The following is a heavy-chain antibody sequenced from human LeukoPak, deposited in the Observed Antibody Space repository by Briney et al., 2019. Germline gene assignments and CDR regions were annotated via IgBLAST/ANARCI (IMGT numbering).Heavy chain of an antibody. D-gene: IGHD4-11*01. CDR2: IYYSGST. CDR1: GGSISSYY. J-gene: IGHJ4*02. V-gene: IGHV4-59*01. CDR3: ARLDYSNYTFDY. Sequence: SETLSLTCTVSGGSISSYYWSWIRQPPGKGLEWIGYIYYSGSTNYNPSLKSRVTISVDTSKNQFSLKLSSVTAADTAVYYCARLDYSNYTFDYWGQGILVTVSS.